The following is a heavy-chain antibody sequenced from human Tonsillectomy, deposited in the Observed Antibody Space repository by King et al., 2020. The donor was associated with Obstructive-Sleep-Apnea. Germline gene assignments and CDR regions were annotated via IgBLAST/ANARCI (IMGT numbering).Heavy chain of an antibody. J-gene: IGHJ4*02. V-gene: IGHV2-5*02. D-gene: IGHD1-14*01. Sequence: TVKESGPTLVKPTQTLTLTCTFSGFSLSTSGVGVGWIRQPPGKALEWLALIYWDDEKRYRPSLKSRLTITKDTSKNQVVLTMANVDPVDTATYYCAHRRRNTYYLDSWGQGTLVTVSS. CDR3: AHRRRNTYYLDS. CDR1: GFSLSTSGVG. CDR2: IYWDDEK.